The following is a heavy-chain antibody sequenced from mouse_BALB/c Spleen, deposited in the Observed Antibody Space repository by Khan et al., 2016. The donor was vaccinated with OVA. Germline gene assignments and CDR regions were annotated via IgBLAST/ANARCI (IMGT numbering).Heavy chain of an antibody. CDR2: IDPDNGNT. J-gene: IGHJ2*01. CDR3: PRCILIYFDY. CDR1: GFNIKDYY. Sequence: VQLQQSGTVLVRPGALVRLSCTASGFNIKDYYIHWVKQRPDQGLEWIGWIDPDNGNTMYDPNFQGKANITADTSSNTAYLQLSSLTSEDTAVYYCPRCILIYFDYWGQGTTLTVSS. V-gene: IGHV14-1*02.